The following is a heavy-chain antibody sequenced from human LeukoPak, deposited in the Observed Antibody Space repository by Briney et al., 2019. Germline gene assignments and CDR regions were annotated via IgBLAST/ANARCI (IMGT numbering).Heavy chain of an antibody. CDR1: GFSFSIYA. CDR2: FFSDTGKT. CDR3: AKRGAGSGGLPH. J-gene: IGHJ4*02. V-gene: IGHV3-23*01. D-gene: IGHD6-19*01. Sequence: GGSLRLSCAASGFSFSIYAMSWVRQAPGKGLEWVSTFFSDTGKTDYADSVKGRFTISRDTSKNTLYLQMNSLRAEDTAVYYCAKRGAGSGGLPHWGQGTLVTVSS.